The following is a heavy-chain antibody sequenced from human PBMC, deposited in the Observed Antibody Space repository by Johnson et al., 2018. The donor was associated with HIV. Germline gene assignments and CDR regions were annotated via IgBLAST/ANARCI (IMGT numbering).Heavy chain of an antibody. CDR2: ISYDGSNK. Sequence: VQLVESGGGLVKPGGSLRLSCAASAFTFSSYAMHWVRQAPGKGLEWVALISYDGSNKYYADSVKGRFTISRDNSKNTLYLQMNSLRPDYTAVYYCVRDTLAWGLIPPIGGFDIWGQGTMVTVSS. CDR3: VRDTLAWGLIPPIGGFDI. D-gene: IGHD2-8*01. V-gene: IGHV3-30-3*01. CDR1: AFTFSSYA. J-gene: IGHJ3*02.